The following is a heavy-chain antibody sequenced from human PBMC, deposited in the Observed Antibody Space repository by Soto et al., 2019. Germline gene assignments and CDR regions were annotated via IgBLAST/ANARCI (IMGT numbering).Heavy chain of an antibody. D-gene: IGHD5-12*01. CDR3: ARDVARDRQYSASDSGLDY. J-gene: IGHJ4*02. Sequence: QVHLEQSGAEVKKPGASVKVSCKASGYSFTSYGFTWVRQAPGQGLEWGGWISAYNGYTNYAQKLQGRVTMTTDTSTTTAYMEQRGQTSDDTAVYYCARDVARDRQYSASDSGLDYCGQGALVTVSS. V-gene: IGHV1-18*01. CDR1: GYSFTSYG. CDR2: ISAYNGYT.